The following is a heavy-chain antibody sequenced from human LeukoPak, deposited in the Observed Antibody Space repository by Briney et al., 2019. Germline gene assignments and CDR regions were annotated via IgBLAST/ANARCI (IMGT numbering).Heavy chain of an antibody. CDR2: IIPIFGST. Sequence: SVKVSCKASGGTFSNFAISWVRQAPGQGLEWMGGIIPIFGSTNYAQKFQGRVTITADESTSTAYMELSSLRSEDTAVYYCARFAVHRRLTVAGQFGLDYWGQGTLVTVSS. D-gene: IGHD6-19*01. J-gene: IGHJ4*02. CDR1: GGTFSNFA. V-gene: IGHV1-69*01. CDR3: ARFAVHRRLTVAGQFGLDY.